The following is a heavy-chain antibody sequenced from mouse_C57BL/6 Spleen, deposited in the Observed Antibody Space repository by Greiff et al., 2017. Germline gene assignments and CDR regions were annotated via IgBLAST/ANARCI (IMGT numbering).Heavy chain of an antibody. Sequence: QVQLQQPGAELVKPGASVKVSCTASGYTFTSYWMHWVKQRPGQGLEWIGRIHPSDSAPYSTQKFQGQGTLTVDKATSTAYMQLSSLTSEDSAVYFCAMECGSSYGAYWGQGTLGTVSA. V-gene: IGHV1-74*01. CDR3: AMECGSSYGAY. CDR1: GYTFTSYW. CDR2: IHPSDSAP. J-gene: IGHJ3*01. D-gene: IGHD1-1*01.